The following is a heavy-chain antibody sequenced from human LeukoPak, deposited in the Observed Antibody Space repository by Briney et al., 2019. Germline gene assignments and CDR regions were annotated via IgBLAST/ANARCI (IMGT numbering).Heavy chain of an antibody. CDR2: IIPIFGTA. CDR1: GGIFSNYA. Sequence: SVKVSCKASGGIFSNYAISWVRQAPGQGLEWMGGIIPIFGTANYAEKFRGRVTVTADETTSTAYMELSRLKSEDTAVYYCARDSSEFRSLIPHWGQGTLVTVSS. V-gene: IGHV1-69*01. D-gene: IGHD2-21*01. CDR3: ARDSSEFRSLIPH. J-gene: IGHJ1*01.